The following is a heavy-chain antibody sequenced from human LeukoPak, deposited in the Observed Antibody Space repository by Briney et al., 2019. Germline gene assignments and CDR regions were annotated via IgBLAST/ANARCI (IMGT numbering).Heavy chain of an antibody. D-gene: IGHD5/OR15-5a*01. V-gene: IGHV3-7*01. CDR2: IKQDGSET. J-gene: IGHJ4*02. CDR1: GFTFSSYA. CDR3: ARHLAGDSLYRHFDY. Sequence: GGSLRLSCAASGFTFSSYAIHWVRQAPGKGLEWVANIKQDGSETNYVDSVKGRFTISRDNAKNSLFLQMNSLRGEDTAIYYCARHLAGDSLYRHFDYWGQGTLVTVSS.